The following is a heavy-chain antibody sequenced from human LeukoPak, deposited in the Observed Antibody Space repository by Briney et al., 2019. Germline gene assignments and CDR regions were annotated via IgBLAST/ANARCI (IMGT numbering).Heavy chain of an antibody. CDR3: ARHWASSPYYYDSSGSNVLDY. J-gene: IGHJ4*02. D-gene: IGHD3-22*01. CDR1: GGSISSSSYY. CDR2: IYYTGST. V-gene: IGHV4-39*01. Sequence: SETLSLTCTVSGGSISSSSYYWGWIRQPSGKGLEWIGSIYYTGSTYYNPSLKSRVTISVDTSKNQFSLKLSSVTAADTAVYYCARHWASSPYYYDSSGSNVLDYWGQGTLVTVSS.